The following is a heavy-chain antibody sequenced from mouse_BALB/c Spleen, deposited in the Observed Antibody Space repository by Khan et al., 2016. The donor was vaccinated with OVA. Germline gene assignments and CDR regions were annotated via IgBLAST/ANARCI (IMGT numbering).Heavy chain of an antibody. CDR1: GYTFTYYW. V-gene: IGHV1-63*02. Sequence: VQLVETGAELVRPGTSVKMSCKAAGYTFTYYWIGWVKQRPGHGLEWIGDIYPGGGYANYNEKFKGKATLTADTSSSTAYMQLSSLTSGDSDNYYCDRRGTARGTWDYFDYWGQGTTLTVSS. J-gene: IGHJ2*01. CDR3: DRRGTARGTWDYFDY. D-gene: IGHD3-2*01. CDR2: IYPGGGYA.